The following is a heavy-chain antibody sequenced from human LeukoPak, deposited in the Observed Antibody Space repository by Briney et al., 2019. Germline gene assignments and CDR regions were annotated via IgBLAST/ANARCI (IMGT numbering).Heavy chain of an antibody. V-gene: IGHV3-21*04. CDR2: ISSSSSYI. D-gene: IGHD6-13*01. Sequence: GGSLRLSCAASGFTVSSNYMNWVRQAPGKGLEWVSSISSSSSYIYYADSVKGRFTISRDNAKNSLYLQMNSLRAEDTAVYYCARDGTAVGINYDYWGQGTLVTVSS. J-gene: IGHJ4*02. CDR1: GFTVSSNY. CDR3: ARDGTAVGINYDY.